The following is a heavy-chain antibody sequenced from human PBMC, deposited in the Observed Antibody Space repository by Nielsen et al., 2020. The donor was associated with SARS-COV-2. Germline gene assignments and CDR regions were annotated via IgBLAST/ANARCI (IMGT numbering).Heavy chain of an antibody. Sequence: ASVKVSCRASGYTFTGYYMHWVRQAPGQGLEWMGRINPNSGGTNYAQKFQGRVTMTRDTSISTAYMELSRLRSDDTVVYYCARGGIVGATKKQDAFDIWGQGTMVTVSS. CDR2: INPNSGGT. D-gene: IGHD1-26*01. V-gene: IGHV1-2*05. CDR1: GYTFTGYY. CDR3: ARGGIVGATKKQDAFDI. J-gene: IGHJ3*02.